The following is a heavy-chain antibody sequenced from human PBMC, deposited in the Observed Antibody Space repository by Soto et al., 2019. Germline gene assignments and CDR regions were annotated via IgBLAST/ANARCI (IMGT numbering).Heavy chain of an antibody. J-gene: IGHJ4*02. D-gene: IGHD1-26*01. CDR2: ISSSGSTI. Sequence: EVQLVESGGGLVQPGGSLRLSCAASGFTFSSYEMNWVRQAPGKGLEWVSYISSSGSTIYYADSVKGRFTISRDNAKNSLYLEMNSLGGEDTAVFYCAGVPLPPYRGSLPPPPYWGQGTLVTVPS. CDR1: GFTFSSYE. CDR3: AGVPLPPYRGSLPPPPY. V-gene: IGHV3-48*03.